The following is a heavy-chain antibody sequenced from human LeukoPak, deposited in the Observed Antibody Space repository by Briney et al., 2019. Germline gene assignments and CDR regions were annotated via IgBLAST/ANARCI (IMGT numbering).Heavy chain of an antibody. CDR1: GFTFSSYG. Sequence: PGGSLRLSCAASGFTFSSYGMHWVRQAPGKGLEWVAVIWYDGSNKYYADSVKGRFTISRDNSKNTLYLQMNSLRAEDTAVYYCARDPDSSGYLFGAFDIWGQGTMVTVSS. CDR3: ARDPDSSGYLFGAFDI. D-gene: IGHD3-22*01. V-gene: IGHV3-33*01. J-gene: IGHJ3*02. CDR2: IWYDGSNK.